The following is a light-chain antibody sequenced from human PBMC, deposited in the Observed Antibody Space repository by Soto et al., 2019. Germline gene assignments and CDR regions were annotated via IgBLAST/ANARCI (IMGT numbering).Light chain of an antibody. Sequence: IVFTQFPGTTSLSPGERPTLSCSACHTVNRSDLAWYQQQHVHSPMLLISGEASSATGIPDMFTGIGSGRDFTLTISRLEHDEFALYYCQQDGISPFITFGQGTPLKIK. CDR1: HTVNRSD. CDR3: QQDGISPFIT. CDR2: GEA. V-gene: IGKV3-20*01. J-gene: IGKJ5*01.